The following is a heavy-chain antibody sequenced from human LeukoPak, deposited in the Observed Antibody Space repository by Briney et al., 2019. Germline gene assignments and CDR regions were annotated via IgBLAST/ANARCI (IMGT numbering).Heavy chain of an antibody. V-gene: IGHV5-51*01. CDR3: ARRAIAAVNGMDV. CDR1: GYSFTSYW. Sequence: GESLKISCKGSGYSFTSYWIGWVRQMPGKGLEWLGIIYPGDSDTRYSPSFQGQVTISADKSISTAYLQWSSLKASDTAMYYCARRAIAAVNGMDVWGQGTTVTVSS. CDR2: IYPGDSDT. J-gene: IGHJ6*02. D-gene: IGHD6-13*01.